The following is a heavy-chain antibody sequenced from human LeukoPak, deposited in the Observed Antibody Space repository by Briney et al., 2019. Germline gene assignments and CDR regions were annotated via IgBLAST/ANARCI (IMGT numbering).Heavy chain of an antibody. CDR1: GGSVSSGSYY. CDR3: ARGVVAATGWFDP. Sequence: PSETLSLTCTVSGGSVSSGSYYWSWIRQPPGKGLEWIGYIYYSGSTNYNPSLKSRVPISVDTSKNQFSLKLSSVTAADTAVYYCARGVVAATGWFDPWGQGTLVTVSS. D-gene: IGHD2-15*01. V-gene: IGHV4-61*01. CDR2: IYYSGST. J-gene: IGHJ5*02.